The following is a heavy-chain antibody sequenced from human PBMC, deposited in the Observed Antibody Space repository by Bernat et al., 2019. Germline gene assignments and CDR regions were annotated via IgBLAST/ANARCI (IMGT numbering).Heavy chain of an antibody. CDR3: ARVMITFGGANYYMDV. J-gene: IGHJ6*03. CDR1: GYTVTGDY. Sequence: QVQLVQSGAEVKKPGASVKVSCKASGYTVTGDYMHWGRQAPGQGLEGMGRINPNSGGTNYAQKFQGRVTMTRDTSISTAYMELSRLRSDDTAVYYCARVMITFGGANYYMDVWGNGTSVTVSS. V-gene: IGHV1-2*06. CDR2: INPNSGGT. D-gene: IGHD3-16*01.